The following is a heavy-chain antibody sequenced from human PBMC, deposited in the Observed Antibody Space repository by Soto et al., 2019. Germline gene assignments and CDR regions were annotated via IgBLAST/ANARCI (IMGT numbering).Heavy chain of an antibody. V-gene: IGHV1-69*05. CDR3: ATRIAARLYYYYGMDV. D-gene: IGHD6-6*01. CDR2: IIPIFGTA. J-gene: IGHJ6*02. CDR1: GGTFSSYA. Sequence: QVQLVQSGAEVKKPGSSVKVSCKASGGTFSSYAISWVRQAPGQGLEWMGGIIPIFGTANYAQKFQGRVTITXXEXTXIAYMELSSLRSEDTAVYYCATRIAARLYYYYGMDVWGQGTTVTVSS.